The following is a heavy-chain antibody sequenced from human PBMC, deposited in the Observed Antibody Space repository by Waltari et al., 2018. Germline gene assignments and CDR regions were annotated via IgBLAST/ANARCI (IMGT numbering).Heavy chain of an antibody. CDR1: GGSISSSSYY. Sequence: QLQLQESGPGLVKPSETLSLTCTVSGGSISSSSYYWGWFRQPPGKGLEWIGSLYYSGSTYYNPSLKSRVTISVDTSKNQFSLKLSSVTAADTAVYYCARHVTVAGTGGWFDPWGQGTLVTVSS. V-gene: IGHV4-39*01. J-gene: IGHJ5*02. D-gene: IGHD6-19*01. CDR2: LYYSGST. CDR3: ARHVTVAGTGGWFDP.